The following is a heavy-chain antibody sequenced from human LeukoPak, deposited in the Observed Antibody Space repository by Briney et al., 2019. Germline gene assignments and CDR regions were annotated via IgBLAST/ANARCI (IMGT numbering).Heavy chain of an antibody. J-gene: IGHJ5*01. CDR1: GFTFTTYW. CDR3: ARDGGGYDS. CDR2: IKEDGSRD. Sequence: GGSPRLSCAASGFTFTTYWMSWVRQTPEKGLEWVANIKEDGSRDYYVDSVKGRFTISRDNAKNLLHLQMKSLRAEDTAIYYCARDGGGYDSWGQGTLVTVSS. D-gene: IGHD5-24*01. V-gene: IGHV3-7*01.